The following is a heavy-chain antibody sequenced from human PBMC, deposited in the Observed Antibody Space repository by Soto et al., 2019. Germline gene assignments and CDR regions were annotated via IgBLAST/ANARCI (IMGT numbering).Heavy chain of an antibody. CDR2: IWHDGSEK. D-gene: IGHD6-13*01. CDR3: ARPAGHYYYYMDV. Sequence: QEQLVESGGGVVQSGRSLRLSCAASGFIFSTYGMHWVRQAPGKGLEWVALIWHDGSEKYYADSVKGRFTITRDNSKNTLYLQMNSLRAEDTAVYFCARPAGHYYYYMDVWGIGTTVIVSS. V-gene: IGHV3-33*01. CDR1: GFIFSTYG. J-gene: IGHJ6*03.